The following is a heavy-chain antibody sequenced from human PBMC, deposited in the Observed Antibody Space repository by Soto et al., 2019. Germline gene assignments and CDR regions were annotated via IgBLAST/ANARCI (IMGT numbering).Heavy chain of an antibody. V-gene: IGHV3-66*01. D-gene: IGHD3-10*01. CDR2: IYSGGST. CDR3: ARDRDYYGSGSYYKSYYGMDV. Sequence: PGGSLRLSCAASGFTVSSNYMSWVRQAPGKGLEWVSVIYSGGSTYYADSVKGRFTISRDNSKNTLYLQMNSLRAEDTAVYYCARDRDYYGSGSYYKSYYGMDVCGQGTTVTVSS. CDR1: GFTVSSNY. J-gene: IGHJ6*02.